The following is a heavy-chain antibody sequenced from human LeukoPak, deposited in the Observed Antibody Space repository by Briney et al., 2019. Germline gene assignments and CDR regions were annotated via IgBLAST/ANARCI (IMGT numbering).Heavy chain of an antibody. CDR1: GLTFSSFS. CDR3: ATDRSNSWVDY. V-gene: IGHV3-48*02. CDR2: ISRSSSTI. Sequence: GGSLRLSCAASGLTFSSFSMNWVRQAPGKGLEWISFISRSSSTIYYADAVRGRFTISRDNAKSSLYLQMDSLRDEDTAVYYCATDRSNSWVDYWGLGTLVTVAS. J-gene: IGHJ4*02. D-gene: IGHD6-19*01.